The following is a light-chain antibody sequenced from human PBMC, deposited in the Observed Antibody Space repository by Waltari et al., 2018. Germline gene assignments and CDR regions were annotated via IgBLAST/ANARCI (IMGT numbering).Light chain of an antibody. CDR3: QQYNNSPWT. Sequence: EIVLTQSPGTLSLSPGERATLSCRASQSIGSNYLAWYQQRPGQAPRLLIYAASSRATGIPDRFSGGASGIDFTLTISRLEPEDFAVYFCQQYNNSPWTFGQGTKVEIK. V-gene: IGKV3-20*01. J-gene: IGKJ1*01. CDR2: AAS. CDR1: QSIGSNY.